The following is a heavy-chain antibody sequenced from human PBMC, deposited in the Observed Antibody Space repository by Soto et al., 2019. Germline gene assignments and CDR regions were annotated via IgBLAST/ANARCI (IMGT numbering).Heavy chain of an antibody. Sequence: QVRLQESGPGPVKPSETLSLTCTVSGDSISGYYWSWIRQPPGKRPEWLGCIYSSGSTKYNPSLRSRVTLSIDTPRSQFSLRLNSVTAADTAVYYCARARYYGAKNDFWGQGTRVTVSS. J-gene: IGHJ4*02. CDR3: ARARYYGAKNDF. CDR1: GDSISGYY. D-gene: IGHD1-26*01. V-gene: IGHV4-59*01. CDR2: IYSSGST.